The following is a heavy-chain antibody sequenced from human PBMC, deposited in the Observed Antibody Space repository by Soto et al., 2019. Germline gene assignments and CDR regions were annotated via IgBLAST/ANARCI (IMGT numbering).Heavy chain of an antibody. Sequence: SETLSLTCAVSGGSISSGGYSWSWIRQPPGKGLEWIGYIYHSGSTYYNPSLKSRVTISVDRSKNQFSLKLSSVTAADTAVYYCARAYSGYADYWGQGALVTVSS. CDR3: ARAYSGYADY. J-gene: IGHJ4*02. D-gene: IGHD5-12*01. V-gene: IGHV4-30-2*01. CDR1: GGSISSGGYS. CDR2: IYHSGST.